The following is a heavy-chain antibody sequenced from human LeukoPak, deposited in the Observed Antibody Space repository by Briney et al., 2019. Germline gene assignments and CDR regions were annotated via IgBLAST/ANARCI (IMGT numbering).Heavy chain of an antibody. CDR3: ARRRFGGWAFDY. Sequence: SETLSLTCAVYGGSFSGYYWSWIRQPPGKGLEWTGEINHSGSTNYNPSLKSRVTISVDTSKNQFSLKLSSVTAADTAVYYCARRRFGGWAFDYWGQEPWSPSPQ. D-gene: IGHD6-19*01. CDR1: GGSFSGYY. J-gene: IGHJ4*01. CDR2: INHSGST. V-gene: IGHV4-34*01.